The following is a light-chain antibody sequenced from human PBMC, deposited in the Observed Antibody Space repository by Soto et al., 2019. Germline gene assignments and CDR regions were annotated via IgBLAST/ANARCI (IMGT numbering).Light chain of an antibody. CDR3: QQRSNWPLT. V-gene: IGKV3-11*01. CDR1: QRVSSY. J-gene: IGKJ4*01. CDR2: DAS. Sequence: EIVLTQFPATLSLSLGERSTFSCMASQRVSSYLAWYQQKPGQAPRLLIYDASNRATGIPARFSGSGSGTDFTLTISSLEPEDFAVYYCQQRSNWPLTFGGGTKVEIK.